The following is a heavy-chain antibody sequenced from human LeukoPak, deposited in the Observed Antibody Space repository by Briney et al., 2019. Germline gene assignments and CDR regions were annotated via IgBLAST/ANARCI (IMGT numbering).Heavy chain of an antibody. CDR3: ARQTGSGLFILP. D-gene: IGHD3/OR15-3a*01. Sequence: PSETLSLTCTVSGVSISSSNSYWGWIRQPPGKGLEWIGSIYYSGNTYYSASLKSQVSTSIDTSKNRFSLKLTSVTAADTAVYYCARQTGSGLFILPGGQGTLVTVSS. J-gene: IGHJ4*02. CDR1: GVSISSSNSY. CDR2: IYYSGNT. V-gene: IGHV4-39*01.